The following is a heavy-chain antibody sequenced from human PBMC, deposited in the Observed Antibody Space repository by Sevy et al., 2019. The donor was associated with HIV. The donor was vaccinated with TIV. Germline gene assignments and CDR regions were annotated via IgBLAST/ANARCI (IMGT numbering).Heavy chain of an antibody. Sequence: GESLKISCAASGFTFSSYGMHWVRQAPGKGLEWVAFIRYDGSNKYYADSVKGRFTISRDNSKNTLYLQMNSLRAEDTAVYYCAKSVIPGIAALGMDVWGQGTTVTVSS. V-gene: IGHV3-30*02. CDR1: GFTFSSYG. J-gene: IGHJ6*02. CDR2: IRYDGSNK. CDR3: AKSVIPGIAALGMDV. D-gene: IGHD6-13*01.